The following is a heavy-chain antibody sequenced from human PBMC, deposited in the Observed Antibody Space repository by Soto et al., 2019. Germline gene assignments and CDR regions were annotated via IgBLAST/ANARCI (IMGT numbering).Heavy chain of an antibody. V-gene: IGHV3-48*03. CDR1: GFTFSSYE. J-gene: IGHJ4*02. Sequence: EVQLVESGGGLVQPGGSLRLSCAASGFTFSSYEMNWVRQAPGKGLKWVSYISSSGSTIYYADSVKGRFTISRDNAKNSLYLQMNSLRAEDTAVYYCARYQGYCSGGSCYYRRLGFDYWGQGTLVTVSS. CDR2: ISSSGSTI. CDR3: ARYQGYCSGGSCYYRRLGFDY. D-gene: IGHD2-15*01.